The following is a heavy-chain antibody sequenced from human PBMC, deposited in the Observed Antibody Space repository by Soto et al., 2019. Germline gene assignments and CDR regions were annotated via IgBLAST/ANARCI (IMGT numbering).Heavy chain of an antibody. V-gene: IGHV4-39*01. Sequence: PSETLSLTCTVSGGSISSSSYYWGWIRQPPGKGLEWIGSIYYSGSTYYNPSLKSRVTISVDTSKNQFSLKLSSVTAADTAVYYCARQLGSSGWYYFDDWGQGTLVTVSS. CDR3: ARQLGSSGWYYFDD. CDR1: GGSISSSSYY. D-gene: IGHD6-19*01. CDR2: IYYSGST. J-gene: IGHJ4*02.